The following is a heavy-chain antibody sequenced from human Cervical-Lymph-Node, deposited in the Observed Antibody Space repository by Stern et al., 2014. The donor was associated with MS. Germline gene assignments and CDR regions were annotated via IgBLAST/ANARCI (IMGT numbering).Heavy chain of an antibody. V-gene: IGHV3-30*01. CDR1: GFTFSGHA. Sequence: VQLVESGGGVVQPGRSLRLSCAASGFTFSGHAMHWVRQAPGTGLERVAVISHDGSNNYYADSVKGRFTISRDNSNNTIYLQMNSLRPEDTAVYYCARDAYCDADCYSSLDYWGQGTLVAVSS. CDR2: ISHDGSNN. D-gene: IGHD2-21*02. CDR3: ARDAYCDADCYSSLDY. J-gene: IGHJ4*02.